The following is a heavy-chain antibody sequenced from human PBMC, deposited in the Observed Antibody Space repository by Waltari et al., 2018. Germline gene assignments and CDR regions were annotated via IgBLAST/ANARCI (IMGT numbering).Heavy chain of an antibody. CDR2: IYYSGST. Sequence: QLQLQESGPGLVKPSETLSLTCTVSGGSISSSSYYWGWIRQPPGKGLEWIGSIYYSGSTNYNPSLKSRVTISVDTSKNQFSLKLSSVTAADTAVYYCAREGPYDFWSASRGWNYMDVWGKGTTVTISS. CDR3: AREGPYDFWSASRGWNYMDV. V-gene: IGHV4-39*07. D-gene: IGHD3-3*01. CDR1: GGSISSSSYY. J-gene: IGHJ6*03.